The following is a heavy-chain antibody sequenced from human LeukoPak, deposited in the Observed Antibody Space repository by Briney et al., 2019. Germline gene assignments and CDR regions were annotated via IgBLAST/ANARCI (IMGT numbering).Heavy chain of an antibody. V-gene: IGHV4-39*07. J-gene: IGHJ3*02. D-gene: IGHD3-10*01. CDR1: GGSISSSSYY. CDR3: ARDPPDYGSGSYYNAWYAFDI. Sequence: SETLSLTCTVSGGSISSSSYYWGWIRQPPGKGLEWIGSIYYSGSTYYNPSLKSRVTISVDTSKNQFSLKLSSVTAADTAVYYCARDPPDYGSGSYYNAWYAFDIWGQGTMVTVSS. CDR2: IYYSGST.